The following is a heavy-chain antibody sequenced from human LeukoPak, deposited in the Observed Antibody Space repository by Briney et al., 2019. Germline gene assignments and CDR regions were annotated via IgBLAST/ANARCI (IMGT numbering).Heavy chain of an antibody. CDR1: GFTFSSYG. CDR2: IWYDGSNK. D-gene: IGHD3-22*01. CDR3: AKARDYYDSSGLIYYFDY. Sequence: GRSLRLSCAASGFTFSSYGMHWVCQAPGKGLEWVAVIWYDGSNKYYADSVKGRFTISRDNSKNTLYLQMNSLRAEDTAVYYCAKARDYYDSSGLIYYFDYWGQGTLVTVSS. V-gene: IGHV3-33*06. J-gene: IGHJ4*02.